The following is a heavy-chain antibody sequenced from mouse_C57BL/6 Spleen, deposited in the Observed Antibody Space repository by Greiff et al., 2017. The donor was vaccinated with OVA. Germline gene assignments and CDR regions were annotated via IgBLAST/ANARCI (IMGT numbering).Heavy chain of an antibody. CDR1: GFSFNTYA. CDR3: VRQGGYYVYWYFDV. J-gene: IGHJ1*03. Sequence: EVQRVESGGGLVQPKGSLKLSCAASGFSFNTYAMNWVRQAPGKGLEWVARISSKSNNYATYYADSVKDRFTISRDDSESMLYLQMNNLKTEDTAMYDCVRQGGYYVYWYFDVWGTGTTVTVSS. V-gene: IGHV10-1*01. D-gene: IGHD2-3*01. CDR2: ISSKSNNYAT.